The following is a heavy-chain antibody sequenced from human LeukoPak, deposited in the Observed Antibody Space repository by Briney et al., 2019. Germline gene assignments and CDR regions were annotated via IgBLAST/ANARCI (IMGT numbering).Heavy chain of an antibody. Sequence: PGGSLRLSCAASGFTVSSRYMSWVRQAPGKGLEWVSAIDSGGHTYYADSVKGRFTISRDNSKNTLYLQMNSLRAEDTAVYYCARDKPPPYYYDSSGIFDYWGQGTLVTVSS. CDR3: ARDKPPPYYYDSSGIFDY. D-gene: IGHD3-22*01. CDR1: GFTVSSRY. J-gene: IGHJ4*02. V-gene: IGHV3-66*01. CDR2: IDSGGHT.